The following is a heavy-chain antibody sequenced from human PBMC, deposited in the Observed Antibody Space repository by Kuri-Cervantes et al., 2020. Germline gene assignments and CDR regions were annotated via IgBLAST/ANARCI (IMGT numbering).Heavy chain of an antibody. CDR1: GGTFGSNA. D-gene: IGHD3-3*01. CDR2: ITPIFGTG. J-gene: IGHJ4*02. Sequence: SVKVSCKASGGTFGSNAISWVRQAPGQGLEWMGGITPIFGTGNYAQKFQGRVTITADKSTSTAYLELSRLRSEDTAVYYCAREEYITIFGVVEMGVDYWGQGTLVTVSS. V-gene: IGHV1-69*06. CDR3: AREEYITIFGVVEMGVDY.